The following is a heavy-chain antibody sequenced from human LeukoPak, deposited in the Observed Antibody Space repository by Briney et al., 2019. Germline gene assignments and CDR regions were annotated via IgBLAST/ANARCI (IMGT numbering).Heavy chain of an antibody. CDR3: VRDGGVSGYDLLDY. CDR2: IGGIGGAT. Sequence: GGSLRLSCAASGFTFSSYGMSWVRQAPGKGLEWVSTIGGIGGATYYADSVKGRFTISRDNSKNTLYLQMNSLRAEDTAVYYCVRDGGVSGYDLLDYWGQGTLVTVSS. J-gene: IGHJ4*02. V-gene: IGHV3-23*01. CDR1: GFTFSSYG. D-gene: IGHD5-12*01.